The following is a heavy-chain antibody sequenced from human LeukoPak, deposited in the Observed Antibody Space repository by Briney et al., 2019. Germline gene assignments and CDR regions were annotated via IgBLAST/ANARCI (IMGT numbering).Heavy chain of an antibody. CDR3: ARQGWGYCSGGSCYSSEYYFDY. CDR2: IRYDGSNK. Sequence: GGSLRLSCAASGFTFSSYVMHWVRQAPGKGLEWVAFIRYDGSNKYYADSVKGRFTISRDNSKNTLYLQMNSLRAEDTAVYYCARQGWGYCSGGSCYSSEYYFDYWGQGTLVTVSS. V-gene: IGHV3-30*02. D-gene: IGHD2-15*01. J-gene: IGHJ4*02. CDR1: GFTFSSYV.